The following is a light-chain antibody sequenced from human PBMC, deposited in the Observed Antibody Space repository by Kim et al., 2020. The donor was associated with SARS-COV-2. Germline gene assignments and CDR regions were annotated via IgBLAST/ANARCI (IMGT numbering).Light chain of an antibody. CDR2: YDT. CDR3: QVWDRSSDQYV. V-gene: IGLV3-21*04. J-gene: IGLJ1*01. CDR1: NIGDKS. Sequence: PGKTARSSCGGDNIGDKSVHWYRQKPGQAPVVVISYDTDRPSGIPERFTGSNSGNSATLTIRRVEAGDEADYYCQVWDRSSDQYVIGTGTTVTVL.